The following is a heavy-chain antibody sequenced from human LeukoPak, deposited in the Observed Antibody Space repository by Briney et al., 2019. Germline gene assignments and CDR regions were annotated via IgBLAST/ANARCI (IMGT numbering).Heavy chain of an antibody. CDR2: ISGSGGST. Sequence: GGSLRLSCEAFGFAFSFFAMSWLRQAPGKGLEWVSVISGSGGSTDYADSVKGRFSISRDNSKNTLYLQMNSLRAEDTAVYYCAKGQLWFGEFSYFDYWGQGTLVTVSS. CDR1: GFAFSFFA. D-gene: IGHD3-10*01. J-gene: IGHJ4*02. CDR3: AKGQLWFGEFSYFDY. V-gene: IGHV3-23*01.